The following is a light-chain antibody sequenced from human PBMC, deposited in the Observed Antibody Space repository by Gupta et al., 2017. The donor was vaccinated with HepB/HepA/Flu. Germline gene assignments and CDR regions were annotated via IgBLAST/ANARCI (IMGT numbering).Light chain of an antibody. Sequence: EIVVTQYPDPLAVALGEWATINCKSSLSVLYNNRNYLGWYQQKSGQPPKLLIYWASTRESGVPDRFSGSGSGTDFTLTISSLQAEDVAVYYCQQYYSSPPTFGGGTKVEIK. CDR3: QQYYSSPPT. J-gene: IGKJ4*01. CDR1: LSVLYNNRNY. V-gene: IGKV4-1*01. CDR2: WAS.